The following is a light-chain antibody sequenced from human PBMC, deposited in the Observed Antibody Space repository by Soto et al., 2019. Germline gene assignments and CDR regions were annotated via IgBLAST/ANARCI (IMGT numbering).Light chain of an antibody. CDR1: QTINST. Sequence: EVVMTQSPATLSVSPGERATLSCRASQTINSTLAWYQQKPGQAPRLLIYGASTRATDIPARFSGSGSGTEFTLTISSLQSEDFAVYYCLQYNNWPLTFGGGTEVEIK. V-gene: IGKV3-15*01. CDR2: GAS. CDR3: LQYNNWPLT. J-gene: IGKJ4*01.